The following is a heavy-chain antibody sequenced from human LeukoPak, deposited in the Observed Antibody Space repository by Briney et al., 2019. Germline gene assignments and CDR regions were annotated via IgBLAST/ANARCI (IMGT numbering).Heavy chain of an antibody. V-gene: IGHV3-23*01. J-gene: IGHJ4*02. CDR3: AKSPVFFFDY. CDR1: GFIFSSYS. D-gene: IGHD2-2*01. Sequence: GGSLRLSCAASGFIFSSYSMSWVRQAPGKGLEWVSAISGSGGSTYYADSVKGRFTISRDNSKNTLYLQMNSLRAEDTAVYYCAKSPVFFFDYWGQGTLVTVSS. CDR2: ISGSGGST.